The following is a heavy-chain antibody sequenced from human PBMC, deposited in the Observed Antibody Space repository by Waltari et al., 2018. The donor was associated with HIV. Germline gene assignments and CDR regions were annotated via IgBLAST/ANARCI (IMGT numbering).Heavy chain of an antibody. Sequence: QVQLVESGGGVVQPGKSLRLSCAASGFTFRQYAMHWFRQAPGKGLEWVTLISSDGSNQYYADSVKGRFTISRDNSKNTLSLQMNSLKTEDTAVYYCAKDAYGGHPKNWFDSWGQGTLVTVSS. CDR2: ISSDGSNQ. J-gene: IGHJ5*01. CDR1: GFTFRQYA. D-gene: IGHD3-10*01. CDR3: AKDAYGGHPKNWFDS. V-gene: IGHV3-30*18.